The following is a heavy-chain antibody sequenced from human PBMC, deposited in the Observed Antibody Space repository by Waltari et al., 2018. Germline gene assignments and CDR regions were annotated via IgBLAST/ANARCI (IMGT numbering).Heavy chain of an antibody. D-gene: IGHD6-19*01. CDR2: IYTSGST. J-gene: IGHJ3*02. CDR1: GGSISSYY. Sequence: QVQLQESGPGLVKPSETLSLTCTVSGGSISSYYWSWIRQPAGKGLEWIGCIYTSGSTNYNPSLKSRVTMSVDTSKNQFSLKLSSVTAADTAVYYCARDLIRGRIAVAGDAFDIWGQGTMVTVSS. V-gene: IGHV4-4*07. CDR3: ARDLIRGRIAVAGDAFDI.